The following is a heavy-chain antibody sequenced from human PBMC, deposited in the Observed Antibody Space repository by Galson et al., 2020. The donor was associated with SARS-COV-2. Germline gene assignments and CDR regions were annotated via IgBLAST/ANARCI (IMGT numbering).Heavy chain of an antibody. CDR2: VNHDGTT. D-gene: IGHD4-4*01. CDR3: ARAVAGNSIFDY. J-gene: IGHJ4*02. Sequence: QCINAEMETSETLSLTCAVYGGSFSGYYWTWIRQSPGKGLEYIGRVNHDGTTNYNPSLKSRVTISLDTSRSQFSLTVTSVTAADTATYFCARAVAGNSIFDYWGQGTLVTVSS. CDR1: GGSFSGYY. V-gene: IGHV4-34*01.